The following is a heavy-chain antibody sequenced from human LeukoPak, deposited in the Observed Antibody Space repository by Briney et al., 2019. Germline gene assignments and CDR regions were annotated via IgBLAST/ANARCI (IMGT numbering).Heavy chain of an antibody. V-gene: IGHV1-18*01. CDR2: ISAYNGNT. Sequence: ASVKVSCKASGYTFTSYGISWVRPAPGQGLEGMGWISAYNGNTNYAQKLQGRVTMTTDTSTSTAYMELRSLRSDDTAVYYCARSGTSYSSSWYRLDYWGQGTLVTVSS. D-gene: IGHD6-13*01. CDR3: ARSGTSYSSSWYRLDY. J-gene: IGHJ4*02. CDR1: GYTFTSYG.